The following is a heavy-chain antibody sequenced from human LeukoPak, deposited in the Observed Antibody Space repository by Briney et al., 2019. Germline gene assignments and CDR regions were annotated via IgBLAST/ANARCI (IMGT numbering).Heavy chain of an antibody. CDR2: FHNSGTS. J-gene: IGHJ4*02. Sequence: SETLSLTCTVSDDSISDYYRGWIRQPPGKGLEWIGYFHNSGTSTYNPSLKSRVTISADTSKNQFSLKLNSLPTADTAVYYCTRGAGWLIDYWGQGILVTVSS. V-gene: IGHV4-59*01. D-gene: IGHD3-16*01. CDR3: TRGAGWLIDY. CDR1: DDSISDYY.